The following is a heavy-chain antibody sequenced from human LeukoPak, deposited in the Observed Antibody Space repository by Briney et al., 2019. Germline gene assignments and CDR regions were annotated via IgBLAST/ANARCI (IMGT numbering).Heavy chain of an antibody. Sequence: KPSETLSLTCSVYGASISSYYWTWIRQPAGKGLEWIGRFSTTWSTSYNPSLKSRVTMSVDTSKNQFSLRLSSVTAADTAVYYCARVDGGSTGILHTWGQGTLVTVSS. V-gene: IGHV4-4*07. CDR2: FSTTWST. D-gene: IGHD7-27*01. CDR1: GASISSYY. CDR3: ARVDGGSTGILHT. J-gene: IGHJ5*02.